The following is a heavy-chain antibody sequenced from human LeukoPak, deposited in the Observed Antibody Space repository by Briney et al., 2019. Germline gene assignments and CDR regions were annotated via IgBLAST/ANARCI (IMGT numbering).Heavy chain of an antibody. V-gene: IGHV4-34*01. Sequence: ETSETLSLTCAVYGGSFSGYYWSWIRQPPGKGLEWIGSIYYSGSTYYNPSLKSRVTISVDTSKNQFSLKLSSVTAADTAVYYCARASDDSSGYYYLPTDYWGQGTLVTVSS. CDR2: IYYSGST. CDR1: GGSFSGYY. D-gene: IGHD3-22*01. J-gene: IGHJ4*02. CDR3: ARASDDSSGYYYLPTDY.